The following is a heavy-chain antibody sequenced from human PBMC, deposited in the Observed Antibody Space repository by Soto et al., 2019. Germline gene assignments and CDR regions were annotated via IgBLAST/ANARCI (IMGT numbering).Heavy chain of an antibody. CDR1: GFTFSSCS. D-gene: IGHD3-3*01. CDR3: ARDHGRITIFGVVIPQFDP. CDR2: ISSSSSYI. V-gene: IGHV3-21*01. J-gene: IGHJ5*02. Sequence: GGSLRLSCAASGFTFSSCSMNWVRQAPGKGLEWVSSISSSSSYIYYADSVKGRFTISRDNAKNSLYLQMNSLRAEDTAVYYCARDHGRITIFGVVIPQFDPWGQGTLVTVSS.